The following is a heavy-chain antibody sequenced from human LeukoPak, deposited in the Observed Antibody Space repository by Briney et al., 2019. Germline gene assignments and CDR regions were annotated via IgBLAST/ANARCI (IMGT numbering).Heavy chain of an antibody. CDR3: ARGSAARPA. V-gene: IGHV4-34*01. D-gene: IGHD6-6*01. CDR1: GGSFSGYY. Sequence: SETLSLTCAVYGGSFSGYYWSWIRQPPGKGLEWIGEINHSGSTNYNPSLKSRVTISVDTSKNQFSLKLGSVTAADTAVYYCARGSAARPAWGQGTLVTVSS. CDR2: INHSGST. J-gene: IGHJ4*02.